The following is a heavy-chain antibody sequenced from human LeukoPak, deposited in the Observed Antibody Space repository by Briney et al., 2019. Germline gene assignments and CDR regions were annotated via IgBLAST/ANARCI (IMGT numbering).Heavy chain of an antibody. D-gene: IGHD3-22*01. Sequence: PSETLSLTCTVSSDSISTYYCSWIRQPAGTGLEWIGRIYTSGSTNYNPSLKSRVTMSVDTSKNQFSLKLSSVTAADTAVYYCASTSDSGGYYYDYWGQGTLVTVSS. CDR2: IYTSGST. V-gene: IGHV4-4*07. CDR1: SDSISTYY. CDR3: ASTSDSGGYYYDY. J-gene: IGHJ4*02.